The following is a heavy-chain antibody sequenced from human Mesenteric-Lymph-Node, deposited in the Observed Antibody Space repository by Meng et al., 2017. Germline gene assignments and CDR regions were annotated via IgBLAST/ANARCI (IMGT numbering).Heavy chain of an antibody. J-gene: IGHJ4*02. Sequence: GGSLRLSCAASGFTFSSYGMHWVRQAPGKGLEWVAVISYDGSNKYYADSVKGRFTISRDNSKNTLYLQMNSLRAEDTAVYYCARDRDYGDHGYYFDYWGQGTLVTVSS. CDR2: ISYDGSNK. CDR3: ARDRDYGDHGYYFDY. D-gene: IGHD4-17*01. CDR1: GFTFSSYG. V-gene: IGHV3-30*19.